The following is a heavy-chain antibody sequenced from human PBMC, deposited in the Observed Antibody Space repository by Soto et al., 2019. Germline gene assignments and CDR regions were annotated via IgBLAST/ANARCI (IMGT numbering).Heavy chain of an antibody. CDR1: GGTFSTYA. CDR3: ASGIQLWLRRINNGYSG. J-gene: IGHJ4*02. Sequence: QVQLVQSGAEVKKPESSVKVSCKAPGGTFSTYAISWVRQAPGQGLEWMGGIIPMFVTANYAQRFQYRVTITVDESPNTVYMELSSLRSEDTAVDFCASGIQLWLRRINNGYSGWGQGTLVTVSS. CDR2: IIPMFVTA. V-gene: IGHV1-69*12. D-gene: IGHD5-18*01.